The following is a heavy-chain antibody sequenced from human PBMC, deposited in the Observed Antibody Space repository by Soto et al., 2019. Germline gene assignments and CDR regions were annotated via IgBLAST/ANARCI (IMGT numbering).Heavy chain of an antibody. J-gene: IGHJ4*02. CDR2: INHSGST. V-gene: IGHV4-34*01. Sequence: PSETLSLTCAVYGGSFSGYYWSWIRQPPGKGLEWIGEINHSGSTNYNPSLKSRVTISVDTSKNQFSLKLSSVTAADTAVYYCARVKRGYDYVWGSYRDLSFDYWGQGTLATVSS. D-gene: IGHD3-16*02. CDR3: ARVKRGYDYVWGSYRDLSFDY. CDR1: GGSFSGYY.